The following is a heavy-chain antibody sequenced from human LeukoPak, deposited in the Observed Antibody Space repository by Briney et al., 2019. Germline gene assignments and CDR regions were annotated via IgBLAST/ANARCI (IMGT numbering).Heavy chain of an antibody. Sequence: GGSLRLSCVVSGFTFSSYAMSWVRQAPGKGLEWVSGISGSGGSTYYADSVKGRFTISRDNTKNTLYLQMNSLRAEDTAVYYCATTAYSSRNYWGQGTLVTVSS. CDR3: ATTAYSSRNY. CDR2: ISGSGGST. V-gene: IGHV3-23*01. CDR1: GFTFSSYA. D-gene: IGHD6-13*01. J-gene: IGHJ4*02.